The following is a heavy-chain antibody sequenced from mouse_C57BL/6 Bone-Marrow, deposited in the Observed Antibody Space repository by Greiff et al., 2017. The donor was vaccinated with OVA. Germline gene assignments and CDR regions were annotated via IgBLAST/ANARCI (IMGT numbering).Heavy chain of an antibody. CDR2: INPNNGGT. CDR3: ARRGGSWYFDV. J-gene: IGHJ1*03. V-gene: IGHV1-26*01. CDR1: GYTFTDYY. D-gene: IGHD1-1*01. Sequence: EVQLQQSGPELVKPGASVKISCKASGYTFTDYYMNWVKQSHGKSLEWIGDINPNNGGTSYNQKFKGKATLTVDKSSSTAYMELRSLTSEDSAVYYCARRGGSWYFDVWGTGTTVTVSS.